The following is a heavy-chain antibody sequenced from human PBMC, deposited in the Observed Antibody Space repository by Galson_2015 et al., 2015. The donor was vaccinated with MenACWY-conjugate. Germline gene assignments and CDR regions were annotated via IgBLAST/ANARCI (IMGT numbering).Heavy chain of an antibody. CDR1: GGSISTYY. J-gene: IGHJ4*02. CDR3: ARDISMVRGIMGL. Sequence: ETLSLTCTVSGGSISTYYWNWIRQSPTKGLEWIGYVYYSGSTNYNSSLKSRVTILVDTSKNQFSLKLTSVTAADTAVYYCARDISMVRGIMGLWGQGTLVTVSS. V-gene: IGHV4-59*01. CDR2: VYYSGST. D-gene: IGHD3-10*01.